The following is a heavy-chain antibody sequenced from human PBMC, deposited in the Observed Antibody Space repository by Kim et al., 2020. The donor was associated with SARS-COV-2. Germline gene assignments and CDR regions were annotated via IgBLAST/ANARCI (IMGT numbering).Heavy chain of an antibody. Sequence: ASVKVSCKASGYTFTSYAMHWVRQAPGQRLEWMGWINAGNGNTKYSQKFQGRVTITRDTSASTAYMELSSLRSEDTAVYYCARTVGRWLPQGGLIDYWGQGTLVTVSS. V-gene: IGHV1-3*01. CDR2: INAGNGNT. D-gene: IGHD5-12*01. J-gene: IGHJ4*02. CDR3: ARTVGRWLPQGGLIDY. CDR1: GYTFTSYA.